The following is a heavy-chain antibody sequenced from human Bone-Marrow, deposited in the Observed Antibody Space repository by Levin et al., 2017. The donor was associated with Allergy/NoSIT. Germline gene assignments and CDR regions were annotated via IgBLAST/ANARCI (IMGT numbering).Heavy chain of an antibody. CDR1: GFTFSDYE. D-gene: IGHD3-22*01. CDR3: AREAVARDNYDSSGYFDY. V-gene: IGHV3-48*03. Sequence: GGSLRLSCAASGFTFSDYEMNWVRQAPGKGPEWISYIASGGNNIYYADSVKGRFTISRDNGKKSLYLQMNSLRAEDTGVYYCAREAVARDNYDSSGYFDYWGQGTLVTVSS. CDR2: IASGGNNI. J-gene: IGHJ4*02.